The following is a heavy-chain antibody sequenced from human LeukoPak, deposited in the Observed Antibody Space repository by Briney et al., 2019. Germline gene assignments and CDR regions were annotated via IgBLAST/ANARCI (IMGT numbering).Heavy chain of an antibody. CDR2: IYYSGST. V-gene: IGHV4-59*01. D-gene: IGHD3-22*01. CDR3: ARDDAYDSSGYYYY. J-gene: IGHJ4*02. Sequence: SETLSLTCTVCGGSISSYYWSWIRQPPGKGLEWIGYIYYSGSTNYNPSLKSRVTISVDTSKNQFSLKLSSVTAADTAVYYCARDDAYDSSGYYYYWGQGTLVTVSS. CDR1: GGSISSYY.